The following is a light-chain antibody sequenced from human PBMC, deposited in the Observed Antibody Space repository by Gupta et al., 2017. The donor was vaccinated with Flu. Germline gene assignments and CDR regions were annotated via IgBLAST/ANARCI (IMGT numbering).Light chain of an antibody. CDR2: GAN. J-gene: IGLJ2*01. V-gene: IGLV1-40*01. CDR3: QSYDGSLSSSWI. Sequence: NTSTLYDVDSCQQLPGTTPTHLLIGANNRRSGVPDQFSGAKSGTSAAMTSTALQAEEEADYYCQSYDGSLSSSWIFGGGTKLTVL. CDR1: NTSTLYD.